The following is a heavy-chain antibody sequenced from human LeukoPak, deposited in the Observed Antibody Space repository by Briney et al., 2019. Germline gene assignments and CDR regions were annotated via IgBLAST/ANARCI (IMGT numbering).Heavy chain of an antibody. J-gene: IGHJ4*02. CDR3: AKIGQVGATLLDY. D-gene: IGHD1-26*01. Sequence: GGSLRLSCAASGFTFTSYAMNWVRQAPGKGLESVSTISDSSGSTYYADSVKGRFTISRDNSKNTLYLQMNSLRAEDTAVYYCAKIGQVGATLLDYWGQGTLVTVSS. V-gene: IGHV3-23*01. CDR1: GFTFTSYA. CDR2: ISDSSGST.